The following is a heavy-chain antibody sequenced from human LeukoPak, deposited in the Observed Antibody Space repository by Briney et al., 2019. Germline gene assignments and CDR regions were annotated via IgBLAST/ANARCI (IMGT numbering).Heavy chain of an antibody. CDR1: GYTFTSYG. CDR3: ARDKKLLWFGESYYYGMDV. V-gene: IGHV1-18*01. Sequence: GASVKVSCKASGYTFTSYGISWVRQAPGQGLEWMGWISAYNGNTNYAQKLQGRVTRTTYTSTSTAYMELRSLRSDDTAVYYCARDKKLLWFGESYYYGMDVWGQGTTVTVSS. J-gene: IGHJ6*02. CDR2: ISAYNGNT. D-gene: IGHD3-10*01.